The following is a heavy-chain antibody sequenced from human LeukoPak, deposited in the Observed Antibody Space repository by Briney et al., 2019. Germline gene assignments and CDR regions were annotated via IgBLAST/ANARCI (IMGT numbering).Heavy chain of an antibody. V-gene: IGHV3-15*01. CDR3: TTAASYSSSWYGGDAFDI. CDR2: IKSKTDGGTT. CDR1: GFTFSSYA. J-gene: IGHJ3*02. D-gene: IGHD6-13*01. Sequence: PGGSLRLSCAASGFTFSSYAMSWVRQAPGKGLEWIGRIKSKTDGGTTDYAAPVKGRFTISRDDSKNTLYLQMNSLKTEDTAVYYCTTAASYSSSWYGGDAFDIWGQGTMVTVSS.